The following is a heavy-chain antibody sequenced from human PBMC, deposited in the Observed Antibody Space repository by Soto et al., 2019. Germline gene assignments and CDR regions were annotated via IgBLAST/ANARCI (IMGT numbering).Heavy chain of an antibody. CDR1: GASVSSGSYY. CDR2: IYNSGST. J-gene: IGHJ4*02. CDR3: AKEVWGSYVDY. D-gene: IGHD3-16*01. Sequence: QVQLQESGPGLVKPSETLSLTCTVSGASVSSGSYYWGWFRQPPGQGLEWIGYIYNSGSTSYNASLKSRVTISVDTSRNQISLKLNSVTAADTAIYYCAKEVWGSYVDYWGQGTLVTVSS. V-gene: IGHV4-61*01.